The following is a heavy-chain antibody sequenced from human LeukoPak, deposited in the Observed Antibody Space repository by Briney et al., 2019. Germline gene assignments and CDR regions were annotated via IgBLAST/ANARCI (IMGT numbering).Heavy chain of an antibody. Sequence: GGPLRLSCAASGFTFSSYSMSWVRQAPGKGLEWVSAISGSGGSTYYADSVKGRFTISRDNSKNTLYLQMNSLRAEDTAVYYCAKDVLSSGWYLYSFDYWGQGTLVTVSS. CDR3: AKDVLSSGWYLYSFDY. J-gene: IGHJ4*02. V-gene: IGHV3-23*01. D-gene: IGHD6-19*01. CDR1: GFTFSSYS. CDR2: ISGSGGST.